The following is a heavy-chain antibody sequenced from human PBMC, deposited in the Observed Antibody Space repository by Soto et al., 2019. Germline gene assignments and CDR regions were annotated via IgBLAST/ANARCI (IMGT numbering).Heavy chain of an antibody. V-gene: IGHV1-2*02. CDR2: INPNSGDT. CDR1: GYTFIGYY. D-gene: IGHD3-22*01. J-gene: IGHJ4*02. Sequence: GASVKVSCKASGYTFIGYYMHWVRQAPGQGLEWMGWINPNSGDTNYAQKFQGRVTMTRDTSISTAYTELSRLRFDDTAVYYCARARTNYYNTSDYDFWGKGTLVTVSS. CDR3: ARARTNYYNTSDYDF.